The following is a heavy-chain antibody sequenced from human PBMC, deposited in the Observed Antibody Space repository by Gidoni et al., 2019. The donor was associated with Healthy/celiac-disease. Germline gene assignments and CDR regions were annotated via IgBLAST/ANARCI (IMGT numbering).Heavy chain of an antibody. J-gene: IGHJ5*02. CDR1: GGSFSGYY. CDR3: ASGIVLMVYAMPPTVSVWFDP. D-gene: IGHD2-8*01. V-gene: IGHV4-34*01. CDR2: INHSGST. Sequence: QVQLQQWGAGLLKPSATLSLTCAVSGGSFSGYYWSWIRQPPGKGLEWIGEINHSGSTNYNPSLKSRVTISVDTSKNQFSLKLSSVTAADTAVYYCASGIVLMVYAMPPTVSVWFDPWGQGTLVTVSS.